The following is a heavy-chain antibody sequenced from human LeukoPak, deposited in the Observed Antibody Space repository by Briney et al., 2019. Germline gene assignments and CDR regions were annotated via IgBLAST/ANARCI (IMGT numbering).Heavy chain of an antibody. CDR1: GGSVSSGSYY. Sequence: SETLSLTCTVSGGSVSSGSYYWSWIRQPPGKGLEWIGYIYYSGSTNYNPSLKSRVTISVDTSKNQFSLKLSSVTAADTAVYYCARSVTIFGVVLYYYYGMDVWGQGTTVTVSS. V-gene: IGHV4-61*01. CDR2: IYYSGST. CDR3: ARSVTIFGVVLYYYYGMDV. D-gene: IGHD3-3*01. J-gene: IGHJ6*02.